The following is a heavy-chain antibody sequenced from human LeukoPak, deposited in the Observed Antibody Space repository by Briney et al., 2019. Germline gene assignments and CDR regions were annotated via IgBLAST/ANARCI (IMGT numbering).Heavy chain of an antibody. D-gene: IGHD1-1*01. Sequence: GGSLRLSCAASGFTFSTYWMQWVRQAPGKGLEWVSTIRSNGETTYNADSVKGRFTISRDNSKKTLYLQLNSLRVEDTAIYYCAKGQELDDGVFDSWGQGTLVTVSS. V-gene: IGHV3-23*01. CDR3: AKGQELDDGVFDS. J-gene: IGHJ4*02. CDR2: IRSNGETT. CDR1: GFTFSTYW.